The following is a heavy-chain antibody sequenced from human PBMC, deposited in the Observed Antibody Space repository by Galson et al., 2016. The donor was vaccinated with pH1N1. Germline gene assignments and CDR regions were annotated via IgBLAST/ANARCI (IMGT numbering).Heavy chain of an antibody. Sequence: SVKVSCKACGVTFTSYNIGWVRQAPRLGSAWVGGFMPSFGAGTYAQRFQGRVTITADASTSTSYMALSSLTSADTAIYYCAINLGSSGYNYFFDSWGQGTLIAVTS. CDR1: GVTFTSYN. J-gene: IGHJ4*02. CDR2: FMPSFGAG. CDR3: AINLGSSGYNYFFDS. D-gene: IGHD5-24*01. V-gene: IGHV1-69*13.